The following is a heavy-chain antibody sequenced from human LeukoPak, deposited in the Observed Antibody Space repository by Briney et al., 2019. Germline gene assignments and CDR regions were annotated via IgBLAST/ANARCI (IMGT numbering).Heavy chain of an antibody. V-gene: IGHV3-53*04. CDR2: IYSGGTT. J-gene: IGHJ4*02. Sequence: GGSLRLSCAASGFTVSTNCMAWGRQAPGKGLEWVSTIYSGGTTYYADSVMGRFTISRHNSRNTLYLQMNSLRAEDTAVYYCARVDTVMAYYFDLWGQGTLVTVSS. D-gene: IGHD5-18*01. CDR3: ARVDTVMAYYFDL. CDR1: GFTVSTNC.